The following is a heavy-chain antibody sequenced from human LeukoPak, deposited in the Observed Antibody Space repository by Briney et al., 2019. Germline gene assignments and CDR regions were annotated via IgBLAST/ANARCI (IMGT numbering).Heavy chain of an antibody. CDR3: ARDEGGYSYVKINYFDY. V-gene: IGHV4-39*07. CDR1: GGSISSSSYY. D-gene: IGHD5-18*01. CDR2: IYYSGST. Sequence: SETLPLTCTVSGGSISSSSYYWGWIRQPPGKGLEWIGSIYYSGSTYYNPSLKSRVTISVDTSKNQFSLKLSSVTAADTAVYYCARDEGGYSYVKINYFDYWGQGTLVTVSS. J-gene: IGHJ4*02.